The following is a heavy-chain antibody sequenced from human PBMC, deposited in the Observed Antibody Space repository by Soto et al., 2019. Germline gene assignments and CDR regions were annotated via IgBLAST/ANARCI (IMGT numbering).Heavy chain of an antibody. CDR3: AREDSSSSPNWFDP. J-gene: IGHJ5*02. D-gene: IGHD6-6*01. V-gene: IGHV1-69*08. CDR2: IIPILGIA. Sequence: QVQLVQSGAEVKKPGSSVKVSCKASGGTFSSYTISWVRQAPGQGLEWMGRIIPILGIANYAQKFQGRVTITADKSTSTAYMELSSLRSEDTAVYYCAREDSSSSPNWFDPWGQGTLVTVSS. CDR1: GGTFSSYT.